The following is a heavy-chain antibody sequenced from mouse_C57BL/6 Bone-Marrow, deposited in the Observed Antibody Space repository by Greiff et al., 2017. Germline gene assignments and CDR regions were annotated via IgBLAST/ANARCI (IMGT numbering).Heavy chain of an antibody. J-gene: IGHJ3*01. Sequence: EVQLQQSVAELVRPGASVKLSCTASGFNIKNTYMHWVKQRPEQGLEWIGRIDPANGNTKYAPKFQGKATITADTSSNTAYLQLSSLTSEETAIYYCASYYYGSSYGWFAYWGQGTLVTVSA. CDR1: GFNIKNTY. V-gene: IGHV14-3*01. D-gene: IGHD1-1*01. CDR3: ASYYYGSSYGWFAY. CDR2: IDPANGNT.